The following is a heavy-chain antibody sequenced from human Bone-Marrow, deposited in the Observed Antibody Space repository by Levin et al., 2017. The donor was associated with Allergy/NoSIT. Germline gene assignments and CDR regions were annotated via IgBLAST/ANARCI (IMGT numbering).Heavy chain of an antibody. CDR1: GFTVSSNY. D-gene: IGHD3-10*01. J-gene: IGHJ4*02. CDR2: FFSGGGP. V-gene: IGHV3-53*01. Sequence: QAGESLKISCAASGFTVSSNYMSWVRQPQGKGREGVQVFFSGGGPYYADSVKGRFTISRDNSKNTLYLQMNSLRAEDTAVYYCARGWFGELLSHWGQGTLVTVSS. CDR3: ARGWFGELLSH.